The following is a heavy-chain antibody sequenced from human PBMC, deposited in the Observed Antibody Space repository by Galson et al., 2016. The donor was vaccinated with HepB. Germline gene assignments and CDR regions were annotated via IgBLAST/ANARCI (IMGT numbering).Heavy chain of an antibody. D-gene: IGHD6-19*01. V-gene: IGHV3-23*01. CDR2: ITDSGDTT. CDR1: GFPFSSYA. Sequence: SLRLSCAASGFPFSSYAMSWVRQAPGKGLEWVSSITDSGDTTYYADSVEGRFTISRDNSKNTLYLQMNSLTVEDTAVYYCAKERRLAVPGLDHWGQGVLLTVSS. J-gene: IGHJ4*02. CDR3: AKERRLAVPGLDH.